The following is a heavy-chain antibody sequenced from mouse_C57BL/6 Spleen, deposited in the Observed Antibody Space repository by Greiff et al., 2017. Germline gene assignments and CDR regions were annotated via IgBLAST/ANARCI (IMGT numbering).Heavy chain of an antibody. J-gene: IGHJ1*03. Sequence: QVQLQQPGAELVKPGASVKLSCKASGYTFTSYWMHWVKQRPGQGLEWIGMIHPNSGSTNYNEKFKSKATLTVDKSSSTAYMQLSSLTSEDSAVYYCARSPHYYGSSAWYFDVCGTVTTVTVSS. CDR2: IHPNSGST. V-gene: IGHV1-64*01. D-gene: IGHD1-1*01. CDR1: GYTFTSYW. CDR3: ARSPHYYGSSAWYFDV.